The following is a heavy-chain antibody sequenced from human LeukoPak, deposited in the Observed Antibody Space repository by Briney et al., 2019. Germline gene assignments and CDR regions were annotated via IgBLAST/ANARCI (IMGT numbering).Heavy chain of an antibody. CDR3: ARENWNYWFDP. Sequence: SETLSLTCTVSGGSISSYYWSWIRQPPGKGLEWIGYIYYSGSTNYNPSLKSRVTISVDTSKNQFSLKLSSVTAADTAVYYCARENWNYWFDPWGQGTLVSVSS. CDR1: GGSISSYY. J-gene: IGHJ5*02. V-gene: IGHV4-59*01. CDR2: IYYSGST. D-gene: IGHD1-7*01.